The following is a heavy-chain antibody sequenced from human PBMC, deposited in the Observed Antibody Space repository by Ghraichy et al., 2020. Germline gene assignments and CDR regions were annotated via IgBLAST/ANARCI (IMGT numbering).Heavy chain of an antibody. CDR1: GDSIKTSVW. D-gene: IGHD3-9*01. Sequence: GSLNISCTVSGDSIKTSVWWSWLRQPPGKGLEWIGEMYHDGDSNYGPSLESRATISVDKSRNQFSLTLRSLTDADTAVYYCAKKPITHDLMTAWGQGILVTVSS. CDR2: MYHDGDS. J-gene: IGHJ5*02. V-gene: IGHV4-4*02. CDR3: AKKPITHDLMTA.